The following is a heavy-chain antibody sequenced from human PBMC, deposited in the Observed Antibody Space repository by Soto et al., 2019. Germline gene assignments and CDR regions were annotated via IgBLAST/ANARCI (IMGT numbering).Heavy chain of an antibody. Sequence: PGGSLRLSCAASGFTFSSYGMHWVRQAPGKGLEWVAITSYDGSNKYYADSVKGRFTISRDNSKNALFLQMNSLRAEDTAMYYCAKDVVSGGITIFGVVILNGMDVWGQGTTVTVSS. CDR2: TSYDGSNK. V-gene: IGHV3-30*18. CDR1: GFTFSSYG. CDR3: AKDVVSGGITIFGVVILNGMDV. D-gene: IGHD3-3*01. J-gene: IGHJ6*02.